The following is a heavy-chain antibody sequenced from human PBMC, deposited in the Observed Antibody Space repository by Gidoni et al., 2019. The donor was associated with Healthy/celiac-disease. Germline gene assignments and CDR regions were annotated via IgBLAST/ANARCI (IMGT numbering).Heavy chain of an antibody. CDR3: ARFEGRKGSKVVVVAASKGIDY. V-gene: IGHV4-39*01. Sequence: QLQLQESGPGLVKPSETLSLTCTVSGGSISSSRYYWGWIRQPPVKVLEWIGSIYYSGSTYNNRYLKRQVTRSVDTSKNQFSLKLSSVTAADTAVYYWARFEGRKGSKVVVVAASKGIDYWGQGTLVTVSS. CDR1: GGSISSSRYY. CDR2: IYYSGST. D-gene: IGHD2-15*01. J-gene: IGHJ4*02.